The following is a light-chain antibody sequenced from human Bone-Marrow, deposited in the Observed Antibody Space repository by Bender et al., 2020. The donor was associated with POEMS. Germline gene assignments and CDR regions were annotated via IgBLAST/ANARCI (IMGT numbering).Light chain of an antibody. V-gene: IGLV2-11*01. CDR1: SSDVGGYNY. CDR3: SFFPRGNTFYV. Sequence: QSALTQPPSVSGSPGQSVTISCTGTSSDVGGYNYVSWYQQHPGKVPKLMIYEINKWPSGVPDRFSGSKSGDTASLTISGLQAEDEADYFCSFFPRGNTFYVFGTVTKLTVL. J-gene: IGLJ1*01. CDR2: EIN.